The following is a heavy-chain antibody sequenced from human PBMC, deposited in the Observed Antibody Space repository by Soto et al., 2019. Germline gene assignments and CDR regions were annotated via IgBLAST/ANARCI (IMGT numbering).Heavy chain of an antibody. V-gene: IGHV3-30*18. CDR3: AKDSSVTAAGSGGWFDP. J-gene: IGHJ5*02. D-gene: IGHD6-13*01. CDR1: GFDFKTYG. CDR2: ISFDGGNQ. Sequence: QVQLVQSGGGVVQPWRSLRLSCAASGFDFKTYGLHWVRQAPGKGLEWVAGISFDGGNQYYADSVKGRFTISRDKSNNTLYLQMNSLGAEDTATYYCAKDSSVTAAGSGGWFDPLGQGTLVIVSS.